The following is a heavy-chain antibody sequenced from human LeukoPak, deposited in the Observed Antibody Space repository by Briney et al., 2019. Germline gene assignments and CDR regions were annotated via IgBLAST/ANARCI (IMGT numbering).Heavy chain of an antibody. CDR1: GFTFSNYA. CDR3: ARVGLYCSSTSCYKFWYYYYGMDV. D-gene: IGHD2-2*02. Sequence: GGSLRLSCSASGFTFSNYAMHWVRQAPGKGLEYVSAISSNGGSTYYADSVKGRFTISRDNSKNTLYLQMSSLRAEDTAVYYCARVGLYCSSTSCYKFWYYYYGMDVWGQGTTVTVSS. V-gene: IGHV3-64D*06. CDR2: ISSNGGST. J-gene: IGHJ6*02.